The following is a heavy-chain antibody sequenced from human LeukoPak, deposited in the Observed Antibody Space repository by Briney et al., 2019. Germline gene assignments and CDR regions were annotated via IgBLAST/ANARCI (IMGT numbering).Heavy chain of an antibody. D-gene: IGHD5-24*01. V-gene: IGHV1-69*04. J-gene: IGHJ4*02. CDR3: ARGVMATYYFDY. CDR1: GGTFSSYA. CDR2: IIPILGIA. Sequence: SVKVSCKASGGTFSSYAISWVRQAPGQGLEWMGRIIPILGIANYAQKFQGRVTITADKSTSTAYMELSSLRSEDTAVYYCARGVMATYYFDYWGQETLVTVSS.